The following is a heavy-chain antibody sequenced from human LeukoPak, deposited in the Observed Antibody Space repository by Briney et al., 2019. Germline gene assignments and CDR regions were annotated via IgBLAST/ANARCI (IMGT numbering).Heavy chain of an antibody. CDR3: AKDRFGEHHPFDY. Sequence: GGSLRLSCAASGFTFSSYAVHWVRQAPGKGLQWVALISYDGSNKYYADSVKGRFTISRDNSKNTLHLQMNSLRPEDTAVYYCAKDRFGEHHPFDYWGQGTRVTVSS. V-gene: IGHV3-30-3*01. CDR2: ISYDGSNK. D-gene: IGHD3-10*01. CDR1: GFTFSSYA. J-gene: IGHJ4*02.